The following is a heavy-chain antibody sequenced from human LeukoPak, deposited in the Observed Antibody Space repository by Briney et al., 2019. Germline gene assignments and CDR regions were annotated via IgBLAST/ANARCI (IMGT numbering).Heavy chain of an antibody. CDR2: IYTSGST. D-gene: IGHD3-3*01. CDR1: GGSISSYY. Sequence: PSETLSLTCTVSGGSISSYYWSWIRRPAGKGLEWIGRIYTSGSTNYNPSLKSRVTISVDKTKNQFSLKLSSVTAADTAVYYCARDCPSSKDYDFWSGYSLGSYYYYMDVWGKGTTVTVSS. J-gene: IGHJ6*03. V-gene: IGHV4-4*07. CDR3: ARDCPSSKDYDFWSGYSLGSYYYYMDV.